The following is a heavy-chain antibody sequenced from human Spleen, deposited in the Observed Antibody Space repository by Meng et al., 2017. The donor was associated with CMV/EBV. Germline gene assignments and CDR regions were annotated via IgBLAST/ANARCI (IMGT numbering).Heavy chain of an antibody. CDR3: ARDSSSSGNGYYYYGMDV. CDR2: IKQDGSEK. CDR1: GFTFSSYW. V-gene: IGHV3-7*01. Sequence: GGSLRLSCAASGFTFSSYWMSWVRQAPGKGLEWVANIKQDGSEKYYVDSVKGRFTLSRDNAKNSLYLQMNSLRAEDTAVYYCARDSSSSGNGYYYYGMDVWGQGTTVTVSS. D-gene: IGHD6-6*01. J-gene: IGHJ6*02.